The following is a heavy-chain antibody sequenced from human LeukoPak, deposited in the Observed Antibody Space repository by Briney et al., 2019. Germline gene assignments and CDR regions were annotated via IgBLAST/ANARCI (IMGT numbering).Heavy chain of an antibody. J-gene: IGHJ4*02. CDR3: ASELDCSGGSCYGY. V-gene: IGHV1-69*05. CDR2: IIPIFGTA. D-gene: IGHD2-15*01. CDR1: GGTFSSYA. Sequence: SVKVSCKASGGTFSSYAISWVRQAPGQGLEWMGGIIPIFGTANYAQKFQGRVTITTDESTSTAYMELSSLRSEDTAVYYCASELDCSGGSCYGYWGQGTLGTVSS.